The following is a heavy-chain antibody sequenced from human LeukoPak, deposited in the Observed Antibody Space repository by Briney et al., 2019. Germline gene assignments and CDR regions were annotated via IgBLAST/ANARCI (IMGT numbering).Heavy chain of an antibody. Sequence: SETLSLTCTVSGGSISSYYWSWIRQPLGKGLEWIGYIYYSGSTNYNPSLKSRVTISVDTSKNQFSLKLSSVTAADTAVYYCARLVPPPTSTEFDYWGQGTLVTVSS. CDR2: IYYSGST. D-gene: IGHD3-10*01. V-gene: IGHV4-59*08. CDR3: ARLVPPPTSTEFDY. CDR1: GGSISSYY. J-gene: IGHJ4*02.